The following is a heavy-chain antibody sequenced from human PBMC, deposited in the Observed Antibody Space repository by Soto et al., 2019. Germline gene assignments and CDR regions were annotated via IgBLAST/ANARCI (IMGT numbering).Heavy chain of an antibody. J-gene: IGHJ5*02. V-gene: IGHV4-31*03. CDR1: GGSISSGGYY. CDR3: ARWGIVVVPPITPKYNWVDP. D-gene: IGHD2-2*01. CDR2: IYYSGST. Sequence: SETLSLTCTVSGGSISSGGYYWSWIRQHPGKGLEWMGYIYYSGSTYYNPSLKSRVTISVDTSKNQFSLKLSSVTAADTAVYYCARWGIVVVPPITPKYNWVDPWGQGTLVTVS.